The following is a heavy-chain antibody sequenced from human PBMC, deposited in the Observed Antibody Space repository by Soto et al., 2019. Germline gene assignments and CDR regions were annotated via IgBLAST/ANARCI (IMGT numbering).Heavy chain of an antibody. D-gene: IGHD6-6*01. CDR3: ASSYSSSSTYYYYGMDV. CDR1: GYSFTSYW. Sequence: PGESLKISCKGSGYSFTSYWIGWVRQMPGKGLEWMGIIYPGDSDTRYSPSFQGQVTISADKSIRTAYLQWSSLKASDTAMYYCASSYSSSSTYYYYGMDVWGQGTTVTVSS. V-gene: IGHV5-51*01. CDR2: IYPGDSDT. J-gene: IGHJ6*02.